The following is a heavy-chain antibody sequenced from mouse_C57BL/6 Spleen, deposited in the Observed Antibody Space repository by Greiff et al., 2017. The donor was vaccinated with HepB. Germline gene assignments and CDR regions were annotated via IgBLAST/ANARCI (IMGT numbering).Heavy chain of an antibody. Sequence: EVKLMESGGGLVQPKGSLKLSCAASGFSFNTYAMNWVRQAPGKGLEWVARIRSKSNNYATYYADSVKDRFTISRDDSESMLYLQMNNLKTEDTAMYYCESNYPAWFAYWGQGTLVTVSA. CDR2: IRSKSNNYAT. D-gene: IGHD2-1*01. J-gene: IGHJ3*01. V-gene: IGHV10-1*01. CDR3: ESNYPAWFAY. CDR1: GFSFNTYA.